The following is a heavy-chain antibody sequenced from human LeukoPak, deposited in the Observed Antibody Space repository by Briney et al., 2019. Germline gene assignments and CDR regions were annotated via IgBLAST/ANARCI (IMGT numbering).Heavy chain of an antibody. Sequence: GESLKTSFKGSGYRFTSYWIGWVRPMPGKGLEWMGIIYPGDSDTRYSPSFQGQVTISADKSISTAYLQWSSLKASDTAMYYCARSFCGGDCYSGDYYFDYWGQGTLVTVSS. CDR3: ARSFCGGDCYSGDYYFDY. CDR1: GYRFTSYW. V-gene: IGHV5-51*01. D-gene: IGHD2-21*02. CDR2: IYPGDSDT. J-gene: IGHJ4*02.